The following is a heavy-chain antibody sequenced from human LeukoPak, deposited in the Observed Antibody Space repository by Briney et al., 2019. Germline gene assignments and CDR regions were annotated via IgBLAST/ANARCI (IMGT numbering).Heavy chain of an antibody. Sequence: GGSLRLSCGASGFTFSSYEMNWVRQAPGKGLEWVSSISSGSSYIYYADSVKGRFTISRDNAKNSLYLQMNSLRAEDTAVYYCARGLAAAGTWDVWGQGTTVTVSS. V-gene: IGHV3-21*01. CDR2: ISSGSSYI. J-gene: IGHJ6*02. CDR3: ARGLAAAGTWDV. D-gene: IGHD6-13*01. CDR1: GFTFSSYE.